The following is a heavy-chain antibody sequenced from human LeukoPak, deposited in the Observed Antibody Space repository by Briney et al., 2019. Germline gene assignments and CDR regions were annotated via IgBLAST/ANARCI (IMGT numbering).Heavy chain of an antibody. CDR3: ARERDAIIDY. D-gene: IGHD2-21*01. Sequence: ASVKVSCKASGGAFTSYAFNWVQQAPGQGLEWMGGVIPMFNTTNYARKFQGRVTITADESTATAYMELNSLRFEDTAVFYCARERDAIIDYWGQGTLVTVSS. CDR2: VIPMFNTT. J-gene: IGHJ4*02. CDR1: GGAFTSYA. V-gene: IGHV1-69*13.